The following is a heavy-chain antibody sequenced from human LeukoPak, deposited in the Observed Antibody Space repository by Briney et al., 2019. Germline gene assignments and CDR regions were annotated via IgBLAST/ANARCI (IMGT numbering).Heavy chain of an antibody. CDR2: IYPADSDI. Sequence: GESLKISCKGSGYSINNYWIGWVRQMPGKGLEWMGIIYPADSDIRYSPSFQGQVTISVDKSISTAYLQWSSLKASSTAMYYCARQEYCSGGSCYTWFDPWGQGTLVTVSS. V-gene: IGHV5-51*01. J-gene: IGHJ5*02. D-gene: IGHD2-15*01. CDR1: GYSINNYW. CDR3: ARQEYCSGGSCYTWFDP.